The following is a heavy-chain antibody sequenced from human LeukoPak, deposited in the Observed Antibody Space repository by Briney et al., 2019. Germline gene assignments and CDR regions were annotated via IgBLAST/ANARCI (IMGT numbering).Heavy chain of an antibody. J-gene: IGHJ3*02. Sequence: PSETLSLTCTVSGGSISSGSYYWSWIRQPAGKGLEWIGRIYTSGSTNYNPSLKSRVTISVDTSKNQFSLKLSSVTAADTAVYYCARVEVAVAAPRGAFDIWGQGTMVTVSS. CDR3: ARVEVAVAAPRGAFDI. CDR1: GGSISSGSYY. CDR2: IYTSGST. D-gene: IGHD6-19*01. V-gene: IGHV4-61*02.